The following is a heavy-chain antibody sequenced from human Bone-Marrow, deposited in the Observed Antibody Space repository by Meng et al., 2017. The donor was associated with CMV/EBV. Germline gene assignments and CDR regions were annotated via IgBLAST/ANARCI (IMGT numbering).Heavy chain of an antibody. Sequence: GGSLRLSCAASGFTFSSYAMHWVRQAPGKGLEWVAVISYDGSNKYYADSVKGRFTISRDNSKNTLYLQMNSLRAEDTAVYYCAREYYDFWSGYYLLGDPFDDWGQGTLVTVSS. D-gene: IGHD3-3*01. J-gene: IGHJ4*02. CDR2: ISYDGSNK. V-gene: IGHV3-30-3*01. CDR1: GFTFSSYA. CDR3: AREYYDFWSGYYLLGDPFDD.